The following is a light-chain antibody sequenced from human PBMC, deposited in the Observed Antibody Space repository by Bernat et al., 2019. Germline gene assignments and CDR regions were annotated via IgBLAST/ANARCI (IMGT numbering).Light chain of an antibody. CDR2: GAS. J-gene: IGKJ5*01. Sequence: DIQLTQSPSFLSASVGDRVTITCRASQVIGTYLACYHQKPGKAPHLLIYGASTLQSGVPSRFSGSGSGTEFTLTISSLQPEDSATYYCQQLDNFPITFGQGTRLEIK. CDR1: QVIGTY. V-gene: IGKV1-9*01. CDR3: QQLDNFPIT.